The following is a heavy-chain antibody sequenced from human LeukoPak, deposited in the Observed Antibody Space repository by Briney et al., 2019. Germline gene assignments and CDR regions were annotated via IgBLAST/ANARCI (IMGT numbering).Heavy chain of an antibody. CDR1: GGSISSYY. Sequence: SETLSLTCTVSGGSISSYYWSWIRQPPGKGLEWIGYIYYSGSTNYNPSLKSRVTISVDTSKNQFSLKLSSVTAADTAVYYCARGGGSYRPEYFQHWGQGTLVTVSS. V-gene: IGHV4-59*01. CDR2: IYYSGST. CDR3: ARGGGSYRPEYFQH. J-gene: IGHJ1*01. D-gene: IGHD1-26*01.